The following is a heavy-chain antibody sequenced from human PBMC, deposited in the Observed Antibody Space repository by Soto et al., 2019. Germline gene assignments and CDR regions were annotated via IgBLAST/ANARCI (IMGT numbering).Heavy chain of an antibody. D-gene: IGHD2-15*01. CDR3: ARVVAATPVSYYYYGMDV. Sequence: GESLKISCKGSGYSFTSYWISWVRQMPGKGLEWMGRIDPSDSYTNYSPSFQGHVTISADKSISTAYLQWSSLKASDTAMYYCARVVAATPVSYYYYGMDVWGQGTTVTSP. V-gene: IGHV5-10-1*01. J-gene: IGHJ6*02. CDR2: IDPSDSYT. CDR1: GYSFTSYW.